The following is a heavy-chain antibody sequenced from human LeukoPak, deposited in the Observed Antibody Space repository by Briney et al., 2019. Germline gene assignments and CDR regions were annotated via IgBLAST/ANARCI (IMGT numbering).Heavy chain of an antibody. CDR2: IYHSGST. V-gene: IGHV4-38-2*01. Sequence: SSETLSLTCAVSGYSISSGYYWGWIRPPPGKGREGIGSIYHSGSTYYNPSLKRRVTISVETSKNQFSLKLSSVTAADTAVYYCAGTYYDSSGYIFDYWGQGTLVTVSS. CDR3: AGTYYDSSGYIFDY. CDR1: GYSISSGYY. D-gene: IGHD3-22*01. J-gene: IGHJ4*02.